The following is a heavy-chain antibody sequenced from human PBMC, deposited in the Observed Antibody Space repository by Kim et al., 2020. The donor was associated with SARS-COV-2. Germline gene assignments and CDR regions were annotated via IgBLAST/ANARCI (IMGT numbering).Heavy chain of an antibody. J-gene: IGHJ5*02. V-gene: IGHV3-48*02. D-gene: IGHD3-10*01. CDR3: ARDNNGSGSHNWFDP. Sequence: SVKGRLPISRDNAKNSLYLQMTSLRDEDTAVYYCARDNNGSGSHNWFDPWGQGTLVTVSS.